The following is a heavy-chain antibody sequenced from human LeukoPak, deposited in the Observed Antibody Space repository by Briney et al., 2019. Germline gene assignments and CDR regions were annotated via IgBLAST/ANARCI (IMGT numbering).Heavy chain of an antibody. Sequence: GGSLRLSCAASGFTSSGSAMHWVRQASGKGLEWVGRIRSKAHNYATAYAASVKGRFTISRDDSKNTAYLQMNSLKTEDTAVYYCTTQEMAAINDWGQGTLVTVSS. J-gene: IGHJ4*02. CDR3: TTQEMAAIND. D-gene: IGHD5-24*01. CDR2: IRSKAHNYAT. V-gene: IGHV3-73*01. CDR1: GFTSSGSA.